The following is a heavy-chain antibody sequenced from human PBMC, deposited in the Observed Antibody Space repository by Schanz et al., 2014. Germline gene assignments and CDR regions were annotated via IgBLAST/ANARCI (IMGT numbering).Heavy chain of an antibody. J-gene: IGHJ6*02. CDR1: GFTFTNYA. V-gene: IGHV3-23*01. D-gene: IGHD2-15*01. CDR2: FNDGGVNK. CDR3: ARDFLLEQLGYSHYYYAMDV. Sequence: DVQLLESGGGLVQPGGSLRLSCAASGFTFTNYAMSWVRQAPGKGLEWVSSFNDGGVNKYYADSVKGRFTISSDNSKSTLYLQMSSLRAEDTAVYYCARDFLLEQLGYSHYYYAMDVWGQGTLVIVSS.